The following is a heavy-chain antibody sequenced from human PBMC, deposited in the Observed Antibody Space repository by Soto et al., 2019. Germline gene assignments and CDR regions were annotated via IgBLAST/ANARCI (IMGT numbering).Heavy chain of an antibody. D-gene: IGHD5-12*01. Sequence: PGGSLRLSCAACGFTFDDYAMHWVRQAPGKGLEWVSGAILNGGSIGYAHTLKGRFTISRDNVKNSLYLQMNSLRTEDTALYYCAKEDLVALMAFDIWGPGTMVTVSS. CDR3: AKEDLVALMAFDI. V-gene: IGHV3-9*01. CDR2: AILNGGSI. J-gene: IGHJ3*02. CDR1: GFTFDDYA.